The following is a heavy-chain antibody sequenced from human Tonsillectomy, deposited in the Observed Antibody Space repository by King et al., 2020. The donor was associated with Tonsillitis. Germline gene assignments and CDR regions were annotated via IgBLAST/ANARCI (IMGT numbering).Heavy chain of an antibody. CDR3: ARVSGDYTLVTGFDY. D-gene: IGHD3-9*01. CDR2: ISTYNANT. CDR1: GYTFTSYG. J-gene: IGHJ4*02. Sequence: QLVQSGAEVKKPGASVKVSCKASGYTFTSYGITWVRQAPGHGLEWMGWISTYNANTNYAQKLQGRVTMTTDTSTSTAYMELRSLRSDDTAVYYCARVSGDYTLVTGFDYWGQGTLVTVSS. V-gene: IGHV1-18*04.